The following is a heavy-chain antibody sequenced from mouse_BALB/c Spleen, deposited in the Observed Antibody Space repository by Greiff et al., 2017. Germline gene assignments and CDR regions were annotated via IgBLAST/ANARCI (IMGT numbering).Heavy chain of an antibody. CDR1: GYTFTSYW. J-gene: IGHJ4*01. V-gene: IGHV1S22*01. CDR3: ARSGDGYLYAMDY. Sequence: LQPGSELVRPGASVKLSCKASGYTFTSYWMHWVKQRPGQGLEWIGNIYPGSGSTNYDEKFKGKATLTVDKSSSTAHMELRSLASEDSAVYYCARSGDGYLYAMDYWGQGTSVTVSS. CDR2: IYPGSGST. D-gene: IGHD2-3*01.